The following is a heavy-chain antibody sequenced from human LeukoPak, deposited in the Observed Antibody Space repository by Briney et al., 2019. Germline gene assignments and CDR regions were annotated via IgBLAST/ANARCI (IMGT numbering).Heavy chain of an antibody. CDR1: GGSFIDYY. Sequence: SETLSLTCAVYGGSFIDYYWSWLRQPPGKGLEWIGEIDHSGSTTYNPSPKSRVTISVDTSKNQFSLKLNSVTAADTAVYYCARGFSHWGQGTLVTVSS. CDR3: ARGFSH. CDR2: IDHSGST. V-gene: IGHV4-34*01. J-gene: IGHJ4*02. D-gene: IGHD3-3*01.